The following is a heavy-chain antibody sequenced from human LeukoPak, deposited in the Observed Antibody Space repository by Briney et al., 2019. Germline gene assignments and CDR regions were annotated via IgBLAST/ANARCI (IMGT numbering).Heavy chain of an antibody. CDR1: GFTFSSYW. CDR2: IKSDGSST. CDR3: ARDRYYSMDV. J-gene: IGHJ6*02. Sequence: PGGSLRLSCAASGFTFSSYWLHWVRQAPGKGLVWVSLIKSDGSSTIYADSVKGRFTISRDNAKNTLYLQMNRLRAEDSAVYYCARDRYYSMDVWGQGTTVTVSS. V-gene: IGHV3-74*01.